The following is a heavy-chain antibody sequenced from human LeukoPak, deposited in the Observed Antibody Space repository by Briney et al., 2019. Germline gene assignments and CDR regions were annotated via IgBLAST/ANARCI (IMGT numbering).Heavy chain of an antibody. CDR1: AFTFSDYY. V-gene: IGHV3-11*01. CDR2: ISSSGSTI. Sequence: WGSLRLSCAASAFTFSDYYMSWIRQGPGKGLEWVSYISSSGSTIYYADSVKGRFTISRDNAKNSLYLQMNSLRAEDTAVYYCARGALGTSAPYYFDYWGQGTLVTVSS. CDR3: ARGALGTSAPYYFDY. D-gene: IGHD7-27*01. J-gene: IGHJ4*02.